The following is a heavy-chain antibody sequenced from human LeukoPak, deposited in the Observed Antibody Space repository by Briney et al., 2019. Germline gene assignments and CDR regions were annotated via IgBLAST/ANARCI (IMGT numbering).Heavy chain of an antibody. CDR2: ISASGVNT. Sequence: GGSLRLSCTASGFTFRDSGMTWVRQAPGKGLEWVSLISASGVNTYYADAVKGRFTISRDNSKNTLYLQMNSLRAEDTAIYFCSEQWNYEVVNYWGQGTLVTVSS. CDR3: SEQWNYEVVNY. D-gene: IGHD1-7*01. CDR1: GFTFRDSG. V-gene: IGHV3-23*01. J-gene: IGHJ4*02.